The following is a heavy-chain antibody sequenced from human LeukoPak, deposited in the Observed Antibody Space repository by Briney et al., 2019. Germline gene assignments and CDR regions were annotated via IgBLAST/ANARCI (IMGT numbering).Heavy chain of an antibody. V-gene: IGHV3-7*01. D-gene: IGHD1-26*01. J-gene: IGHJ1*01. CDR1: GFTVSSNY. Sequence: GGSLRLSCAASGFTVSSNYMSWVRQAPGKGLEWVANIKQDGSEKNYVDSVKGRFTVSRDNAKNSLYLQMNSLRAEDTAVYYCARDLMGATHYFQHWGQGTLVTVSS. CDR3: ARDLMGATHYFQH. CDR2: IKQDGSEK.